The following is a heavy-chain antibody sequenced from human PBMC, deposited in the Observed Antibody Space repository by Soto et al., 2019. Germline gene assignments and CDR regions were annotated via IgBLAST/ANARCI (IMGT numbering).Heavy chain of an antibody. J-gene: IGHJ5*02. CDR1: GFSFTGYY. V-gene: IGHV1-2*02. Sequence: ASVKVSCKASGFSFTGYYIHWLRQAPGQGLEWMGWINAHSGGAEYAQKFQGRVTLTRDTSIATAYLTLTSLTSDDTALYYCAKDLTRQLAYWLDPWGQGTQVTVSS. CDR2: INAHSGGA. CDR3: AKDLTRQLAYWLDP. D-gene: IGHD6-6*01.